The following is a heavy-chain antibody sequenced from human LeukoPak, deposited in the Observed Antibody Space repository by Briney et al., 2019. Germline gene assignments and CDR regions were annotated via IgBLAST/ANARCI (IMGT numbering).Heavy chain of an antibody. CDR2: IGSSSSYI. D-gene: IGHD3-10*01. Sequence: GGSLRLSCAASGFTFSSYSMNWVRQAPGKGLEWVSSIGSSSSYIYYADSVKGRFTISRDNAKNSLYLQMNSLRAEDTAVYYCARDLLREVYNWFDPWGQGTLVTVSS. CDR1: GFTFSSYS. CDR3: ARDLLREVYNWFDP. J-gene: IGHJ5*02. V-gene: IGHV3-21*01.